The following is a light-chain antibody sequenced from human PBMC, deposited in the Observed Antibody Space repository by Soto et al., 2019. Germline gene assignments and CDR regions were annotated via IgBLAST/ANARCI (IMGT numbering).Light chain of an antibody. CDR1: QSVGSPY. J-gene: IGKJ2*01. V-gene: IGKV3-20*01. CDR2: GAS. CDR3: QQYGSSPHT. Sequence: EIVLTQSPGTLSLSPGERATLSCRASQSVGSPYLAWYQHKPGQAPRLLIYGASNRATGIPDRFSGSGSGTDFTLTISRLEPEDFAVYFCQQYGSSPHTFGQGTKLEI.